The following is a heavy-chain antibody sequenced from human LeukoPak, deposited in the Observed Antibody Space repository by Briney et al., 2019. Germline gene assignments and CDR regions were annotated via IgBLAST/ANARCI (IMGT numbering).Heavy chain of an antibody. Sequence: PSETLSLTCAVSGGSISSSNWWSWVRQPPGKGLEWIGEIYHSGSTNYNPSLKSRVTISVDKSKNQFSLKLSSVTAADSAVYYCARPKSAVGATLSGSAAFDIWGQGTMVTVSS. D-gene: IGHD1-26*01. CDR3: ARPKSAVGATLSGSAAFDI. CDR1: GGSISSSNW. J-gene: IGHJ3*02. CDR2: IYHSGST. V-gene: IGHV4-4*02.